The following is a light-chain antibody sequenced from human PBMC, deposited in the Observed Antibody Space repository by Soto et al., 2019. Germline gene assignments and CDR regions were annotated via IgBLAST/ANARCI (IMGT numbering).Light chain of an antibody. CDR1: QGIISY. CDR2: AAS. V-gene: IGKV1-9*01. Sequence: DIQLTQSPSFLSASVGDRVTITCRASQGIISYLAWYQQKPGKAPNLLIYAASTLQSGVPSRFSGSVSGTEFTLTISSLQPEDFATYYCQQVNTYPLTFGGGTKVEIK. J-gene: IGKJ4*01. CDR3: QQVNTYPLT.